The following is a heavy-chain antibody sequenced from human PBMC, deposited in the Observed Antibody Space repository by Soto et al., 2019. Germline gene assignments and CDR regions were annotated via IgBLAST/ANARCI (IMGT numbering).Heavy chain of an antibody. V-gene: IGHV1-2*04. CDR2: INPNSGGT. CDR1: GYTFTGYY. J-gene: IGHJ5*02. CDR3: ARGDGYCSGGSCLRGRWFDP. D-gene: IGHD2-15*01. Sequence: SVKLSCKASGYTFTGYYMHWVRQAPGQGLEWMGWINPNSGGTNYAQKFQGWVTMTRDTSISTAYMELSRLRSDDTAVYYCARGDGYCSGGSCLRGRWFDPWGQATLVTVSS.